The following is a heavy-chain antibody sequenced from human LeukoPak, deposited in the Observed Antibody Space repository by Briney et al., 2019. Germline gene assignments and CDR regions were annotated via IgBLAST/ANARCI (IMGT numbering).Heavy chain of an antibody. V-gene: IGHV1-8*01. CDR2: MNPNSGNT. Sequence: ASVKVSCKASGYTFNSYDINWVRQATGQGLEWMGWMNPNSGNTGYAQKFQGRVTMTRNTSISTAYMELSSLRSEDTAVYYCARERSCNGGSCYWFDPWGQGTLVTVSS. CDR1: GYTFNSYD. CDR3: ARERSCNGGSCYWFDP. J-gene: IGHJ5*02. D-gene: IGHD2-15*01.